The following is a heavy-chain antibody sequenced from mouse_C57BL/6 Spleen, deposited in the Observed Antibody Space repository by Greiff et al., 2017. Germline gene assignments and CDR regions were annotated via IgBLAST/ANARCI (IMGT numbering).Heavy chain of an antibody. CDR2: IYWDDDK. CDR1: GFSLSTSGMG. CDR3: ARSGGLDYGSSYDWFAY. J-gene: IGHJ3*01. V-gene: IGHV8-12*01. D-gene: IGHD1-1*01. Sequence: QVTLKESGPGILQSSQTLSLTCSFSGFSLSTSGMGVSWIRQPSGKGLEWLAHIYWDDDKRYNPSLKSRLTSSKDTSRNQVFLKITRVDTADTATYYWARSGGLDYGSSYDWFAYWGQGTLVTVSA.